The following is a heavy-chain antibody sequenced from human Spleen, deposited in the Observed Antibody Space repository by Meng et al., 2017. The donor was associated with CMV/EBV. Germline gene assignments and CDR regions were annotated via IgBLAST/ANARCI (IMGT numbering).Heavy chain of an antibody. CDR1: GDSVSSNSAA. CDR3: ARVLGPRITIFGVVTPPTSWFDP. CDR2: TYYRSKWYN. V-gene: IGHV6-1*01. J-gene: IGHJ5*02. D-gene: IGHD3-3*01. Sequence: SCAISGDSVSSNSAAWNWIRQSPSRGLEWLGRTYYRSKWYNDYAVSVKSRITINPDTSKNQFSLKLSSVTAADTAVYYCARVLGPRITIFGVVTPPTSWFDPWGQGTLVTVSS.